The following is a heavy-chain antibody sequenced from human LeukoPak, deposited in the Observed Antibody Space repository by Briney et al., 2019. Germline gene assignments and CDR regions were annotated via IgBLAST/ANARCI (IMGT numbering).Heavy chain of an antibody. CDR2: INHSGST. Sequence: SETLSLTCAVYGGSFSGYYWSWIRQPPGKGLEWTGEINHSGSTNYNPSLKSRVTISVDTSKNQFSLKLSSVTAADTAVYYCARARDGHYGMDVWGQGTTVTVSS. CDR1: GGSFSGYY. CDR3: ARARDGHYGMDV. J-gene: IGHJ6*02. D-gene: IGHD5-24*01. V-gene: IGHV4-34*01.